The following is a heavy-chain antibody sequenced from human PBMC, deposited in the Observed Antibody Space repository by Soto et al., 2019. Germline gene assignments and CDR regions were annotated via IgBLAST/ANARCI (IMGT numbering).Heavy chain of an antibody. CDR2: INPSGGST. V-gene: IGHV1-46*01. J-gene: IGHJ3*02. D-gene: IGHD2-15*01. CDR3: ARPGQYCSGGSCNDAFDI. Sequence: ASVKVSCKASGYTFTSYYMHWVRQAPGQGLEWMGIINPSGGSTSYAQKFQSRVTMTRDTSTSTVYMELSSLRSEDTAVYYCARPGQYCSGGSCNDAFDIWGQGAMVTVSS. CDR1: GYTFTSYY.